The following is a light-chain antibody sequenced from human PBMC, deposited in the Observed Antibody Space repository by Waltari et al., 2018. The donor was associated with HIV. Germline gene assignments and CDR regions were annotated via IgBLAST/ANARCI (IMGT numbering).Light chain of an antibody. CDR1: SSNIGEAYD. Sequence: SVLTQPPSVSAAAGQRVSISCTGSSSNIGEAYDVHSSQQLPGTAPKLLIYGNSNRPPGVPDRFSGSKSGTSASLAITGLQAEDEADYYCQSYDSSLSVLYVFGTGTKVTVL. V-gene: IGLV1-40*01. CDR3: QSYDSSLSVLYV. J-gene: IGLJ1*01. CDR2: GNS.